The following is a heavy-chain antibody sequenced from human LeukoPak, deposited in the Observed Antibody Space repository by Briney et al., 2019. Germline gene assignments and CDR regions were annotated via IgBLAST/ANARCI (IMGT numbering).Heavy chain of an antibody. Sequence: GGSLRLSCAASGFTFSSYAMSWVRQAPGKGLEWVSSISSSSSYIYYADSVKGRFTISRDNAKNSLYLQMNSLRAEDTAVYYCARDLGIAVAGTAWGQGTLVTVSS. V-gene: IGHV3-21*01. CDR2: ISSSSSYI. D-gene: IGHD6-19*01. J-gene: IGHJ5*02. CDR1: GFTFSSYA. CDR3: ARDLGIAVAGTA.